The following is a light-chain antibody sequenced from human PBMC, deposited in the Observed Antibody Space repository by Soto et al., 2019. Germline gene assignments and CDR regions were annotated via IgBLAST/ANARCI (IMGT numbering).Light chain of an antibody. J-gene: IGLJ1*01. CDR3: CSHTSSSTPYV. Sequence: QSALTQPPSVSGSPGQSVTISCTGTTSDVGGYNHVSWYQHHPGKVPKLIIYDVTKRPSGVPDRFSGSKSGNTASLTISGLQAEDEADYSCCSHTSSSTPYVFGTGTKVTVL. CDR1: TSDVGGYNH. CDR2: DVT. V-gene: IGLV2-11*01.